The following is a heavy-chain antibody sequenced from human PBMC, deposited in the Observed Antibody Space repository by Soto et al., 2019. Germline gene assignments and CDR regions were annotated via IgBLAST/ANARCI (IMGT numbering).Heavy chain of an antibody. CDR2: INWNRGST. Sequence: GGSLRLSCAASGFTFDDYGMSWVRQAPGKGLEWVSGINWNRGSTGYADSVKGRFTISRDNAKNSLYLQMNSLRAEDTALYYCARDIGTYYDYVWGSQSDYWGQGTLVTVSS. V-gene: IGHV3-20*04. CDR3: ARDIGTYYDYVWGSQSDY. CDR1: GFTFDDYG. J-gene: IGHJ4*02. D-gene: IGHD3-16*01.